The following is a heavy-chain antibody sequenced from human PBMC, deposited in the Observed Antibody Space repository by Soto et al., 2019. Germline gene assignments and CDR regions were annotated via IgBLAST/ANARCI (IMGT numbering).Heavy chain of an antibody. Sequence: GGSLRLSCAASGFTFSSYAMHWVRQAPGKGLEWVAVISYDGSNKYYADSVKGRFTISRDNSKNTLYLQMNSLRAEDTAVYYYARPNYDFWSGYSSYFDYWGQGTLVTVSS. V-gene: IGHV3-30*04. J-gene: IGHJ4*02. CDR3: ARPNYDFWSGYSSYFDY. CDR1: GFTFSSYA. CDR2: ISYDGSNK. D-gene: IGHD3-3*01.